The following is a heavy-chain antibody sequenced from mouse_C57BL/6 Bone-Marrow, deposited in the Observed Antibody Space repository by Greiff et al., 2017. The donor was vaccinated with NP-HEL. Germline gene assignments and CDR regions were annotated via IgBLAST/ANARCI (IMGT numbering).Heavy chain of an antibody. V-gene: IGHV1-85*01. Sequence: QVQLQESGPELVKPGASVKLSCKASGYTFTSYDINWVKQRPGQGLEWIGWIYPRDGSTKYNEKFKGKATLTVDTSSSTAYVELHSLSSEDSAVYLRARNYGSSPWSASWGEGTLGTVSA. CDR1: GYTFTSYD. CDR2: IYPRDGST. J-gene: IGHJ3*01. CDR3: ARNYGSSPWSAS. D-gene: IGHD1-1*01.